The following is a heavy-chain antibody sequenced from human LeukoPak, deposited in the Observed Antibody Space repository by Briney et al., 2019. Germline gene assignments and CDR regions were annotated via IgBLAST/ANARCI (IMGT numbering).Heavy chain of an antibody. CDR2: ISADGGST. CDR1: GLNFDDSA. J-gene: IGHJ4*02. Sequence: GGSLRLSCVASGLNFDDSAMHWVRQAPGKGLEWVSLISADGGSTFSADSVEGRFSISRDNSKNSLYLQMNSLRSEDTAMHYCAKESGKFDYWGQGTLVAVSS. V-gene: IGHV3-43*02. CDR3: AKESGKFDY.